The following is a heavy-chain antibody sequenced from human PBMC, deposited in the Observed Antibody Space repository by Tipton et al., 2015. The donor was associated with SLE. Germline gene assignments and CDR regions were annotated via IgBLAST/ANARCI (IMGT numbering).Heavy chain of an antibody. Sequence: TLSLTCTVYGGSFSGDYWSWIRQPPGKGLEWIGEITDSEITDFNPSLKSRVNISVDTSKNHFSLRLTSVTAADTAVYYCARGHADHRAWGQGTLVTVSS. CDR2: ITDSEIT. J-gene: IGHJ4*02. D-gene: IGHD1-14*01. CDR3: ARGHADHRA. CDR1: GGSFSGDY. V-gene: IGHV4-34*01.